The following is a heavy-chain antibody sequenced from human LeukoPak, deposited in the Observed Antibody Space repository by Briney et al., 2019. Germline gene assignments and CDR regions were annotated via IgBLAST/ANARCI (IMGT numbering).Heavy chain of an antibody. J-gene: IGHJ6*02. D-gene: IGHD6-19*01. CDR1: GGTFSSYA. CDR2: IIPILGIA. CDR3: ASSFGAVAGNYYYGMDV. V-gene: IGHV1-69*04. Sequence: SVKVSCKASGGTFSSYAISWVRQAPGQGLEWMGRIIPILGIANYAQKFQGRVAITADKSTSTAYMELSSLRSEETAVYYCASSFGAVAGNYYYGMDVWGQGTTVTVSS.